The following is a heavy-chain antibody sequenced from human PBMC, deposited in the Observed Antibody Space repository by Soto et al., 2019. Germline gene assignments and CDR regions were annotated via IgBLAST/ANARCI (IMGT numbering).Heavy chain of an antibody. CDR1: GGSFSGYS. CDR2: INHSGST. Sequence: SETLSLTCAVYGGSFSGYSWTWLRQPPGTGLEWIGEINHSGSTNYNPSLKSRVTISVDTSKNQFSLKLTSVTAADTAVYYCARVSGSYYYGMDVWGQGTTVTVSS. J-gene: IGHJ6*02. V-gene: IGHV4-34*01. CDR3: ARVSGSYYYGMDV.